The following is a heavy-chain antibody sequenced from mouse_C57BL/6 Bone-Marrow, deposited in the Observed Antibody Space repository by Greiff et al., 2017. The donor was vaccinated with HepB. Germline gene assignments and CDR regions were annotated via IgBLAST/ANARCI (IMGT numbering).Heavy chain of an antibody. J-gene: IGHJ2*01. CDR3: ATFITTVVALDY. CDR1: GFNIKNTY. V-gene: IGHV14-3*01. CDR2: IDPANGNT. Sequence: DVKLVESVAELVRPGASVKLSCTASGFNIKNTYMHWVKQSPEQGLEWIGRIDPANGNTKYAPKFQGKATITADTSSNTAYLQLSSLTSEDTAIYYCATFITTVVALDYWGQGTTLTVSS. D-gene: IGHD1-1*01.